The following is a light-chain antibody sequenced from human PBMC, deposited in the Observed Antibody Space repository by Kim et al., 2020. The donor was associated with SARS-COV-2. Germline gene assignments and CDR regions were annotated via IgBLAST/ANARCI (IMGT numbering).Light chain of an antibody. CDR2: GAS. CDR1: QSISSN. CDR3: RQYINWPT. J-gene: IGKJ4*01. V-gene: IGKV3-15*01. Sequence: ETLMTQSPATLSVSPGERATLSCRASQSISSNLAWYQQKPAQAPSLLIYGASTRATGVPARFSGSGSGTEFTLTVSSLQSEDFAVYYFRQYINWPTFGGWTKVEIK.